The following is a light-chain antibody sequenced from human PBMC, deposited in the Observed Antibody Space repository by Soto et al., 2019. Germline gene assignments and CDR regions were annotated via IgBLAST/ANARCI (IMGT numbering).Light chain of an antibody. CDR3: QQYGSSRT. V-gene: IGKV3-20*01. J-gene: IGKJ1*01. Sequence: ESVLTQSPGTLSLSPGEGATLSCRASQSVSSSYLAWYQQKPGQAPRLLIYGASSRATGIPDRFSGSGSGTDFTLAISRLEPEDFAVYYCQQYGSSRTFGQGTTVEIK. CDR1: QSVSSSY. CDR2: GAS.